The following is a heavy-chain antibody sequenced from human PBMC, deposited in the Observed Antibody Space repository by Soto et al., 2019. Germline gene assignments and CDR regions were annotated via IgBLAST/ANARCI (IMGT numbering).Heavy chain of an antibody. D-gene: IGHD3-10*01. V-gene: IGHV3-15*07. CDR2: IKSKTDGGTT. Sequence: EVQLVESGGGLVKPGGSLRLSCAASGFTFSNAWMNWVRQAPGMGLEWVGRIKSKTDGGTTDYAAPVKGRFTISRDDSKNTLYLQMNSLKTEDTAVYYCTTASRGYYYYYGMDVWGQGTTVTVSS. J-gene: IGHJ6*02. CDR1: GFTFSNAW. CDR3: TTASRGYYYYYGMDV.